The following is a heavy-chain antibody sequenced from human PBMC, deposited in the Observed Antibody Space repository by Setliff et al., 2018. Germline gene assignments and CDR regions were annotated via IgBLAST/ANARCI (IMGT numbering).Heavy chain of an antibody. V-gene: IGHV1-69*05. CDR3: AKTKGFVDGWLDP. CDR2: TIPMFGTT. CDR1: GGTFSSYG. Sequence: GASVKVSCKASGGTFSSYGISWVRQAPGQGLEWMGGTIPMFGTTNYARKFQGRVTIITDESTSTAYMQLSSLGSEDTAVYYCAKTKGFVDGWLDPWGQGTLVTVSS. J-gene: IGHJ5*02. D-gene: IGHD1-1*01.